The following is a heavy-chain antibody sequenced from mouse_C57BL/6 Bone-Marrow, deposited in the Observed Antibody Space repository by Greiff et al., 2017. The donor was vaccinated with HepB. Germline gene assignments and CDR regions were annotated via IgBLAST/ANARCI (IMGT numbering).Heavy chain of an antibody. CDR1: GYTFTSYW. J-gene: IGHJ3*01. CDR2: IYPGSGST. D-gene: IGHD3-2*02. Sequence: QVQLQQPGAELVKPGASVKMSCKASGYTFTSYWITWVKQRPGQGLEWIGDIYPGSGSTNYNEKFKSKATLPVDTSSSTAYMQLSSLTSEDSAVYYCARLETAQATWFAYWGQGTLVTVSA. CDR3: ARLETAQATWFAY. V-gene: IGHV1-55*01.